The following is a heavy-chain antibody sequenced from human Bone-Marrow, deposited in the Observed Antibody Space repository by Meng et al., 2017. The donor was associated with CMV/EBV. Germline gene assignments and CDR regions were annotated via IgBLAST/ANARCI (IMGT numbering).Heavy chain of an antibody. V-gene: IGHV1-46*01. CDR3: ARGATFITIFGVVGGMDV. D-gene: IGHD3-3*01. J-gene: IGHJ6*02. Sequence: ASVKVSCKASGYTFTSYYLHWVRQAPGQGLEWMGIINPSGGSTNYAQKFQGRVTMTTDTSTSTAYMELRSLRSDDTAVYYCARGATFITIFGVVGGMDVWGQGTKVTVSS. CDR1: GYTFTSYY. CDR2: INPSGGST.